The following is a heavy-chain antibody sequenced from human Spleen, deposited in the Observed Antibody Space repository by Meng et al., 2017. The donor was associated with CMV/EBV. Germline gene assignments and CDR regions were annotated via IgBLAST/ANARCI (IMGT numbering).Heavy chain of an antibody. Sequence: GESLKISCAASGFTFSSYGMHWVRQAPGKGLEWVAFIRYDGSNKYYADSVKGRFTISRDNAENSLYLQMNSLRVEDAAVYYCTRGSYGNYGDWGQGTLVTVSS. D-gene: IGHD4-17*01. CDR3: TRGSYGNYGD. J-gene: IGHJ1*01. CDR2: IRYDGSNK. V-gene: IGHV3-30*02. CDR1: GFTFSSYG.